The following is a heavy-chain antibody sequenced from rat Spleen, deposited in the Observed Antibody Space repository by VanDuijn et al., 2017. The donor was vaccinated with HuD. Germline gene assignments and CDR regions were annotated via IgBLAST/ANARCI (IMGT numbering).Heavy chain of an antibody. D-gene: IGHD1-11*01. Sequence: EVQLVESGGGLVQPGRSLKLSCAASGFTFSDYYMAWVRQAPKKGLAWVASSSYEGSSTYYGDSVKGRFTISRDNAKSTQYLQMDSLRSEETATYYCARLGYSGDWGQGVMVTVSS. V-gene: IGHV5-22*01. J-gene: IGHJ2*01. CDR3: ARLGYSGD. CDR2: SSYEGSST. CDR1: GFTFSDYY.